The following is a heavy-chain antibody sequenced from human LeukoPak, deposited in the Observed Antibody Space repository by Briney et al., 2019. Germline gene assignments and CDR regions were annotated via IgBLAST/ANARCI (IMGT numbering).Heavy chain of an antibody. CDR2: FDPEDGET. CDR3: ATEPIAAAGTWYYYGMDV. V-gene: IGHV1-24*01. D-gene: IGHD6-13*01. J-gene: IGHJ6*02. CDR1: GYTLTELS. Sequence: ASVKVSCKVSGYTLTELSMHWVRQAPGRGLEWMGGFDPEDGETIYAQKFQGRVTMTEDTSTDTAYVELSSLRSEDTAVYYCATEPIAAAGTWYYYGMDVWGQGTTVTVSS.